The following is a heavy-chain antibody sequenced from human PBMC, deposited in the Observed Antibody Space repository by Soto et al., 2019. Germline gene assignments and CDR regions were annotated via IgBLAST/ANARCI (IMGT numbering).Heavy chain of an antibody. CDR2: VIPIFGTA. J-gene: IGHJ5*02. V-gene: IGHV1-69*13. Sequence: SVKVSCKASGGTFSSYAISWVRQAPGQGLEWMGGVIPIFGTANYAQKFQGRVTITADESTSTAYMELSSLRSEDTAVYYCARGPPYQPVAGGWFDPWGQGTLVTVSS. CDR1: GGTFSSYA. CDR3: ARGPPYQPVAGGWFDP. D-gene: IGHD2-2*01.